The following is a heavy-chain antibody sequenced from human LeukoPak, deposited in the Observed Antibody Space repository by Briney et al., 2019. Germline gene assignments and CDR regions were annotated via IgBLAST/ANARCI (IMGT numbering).Heavy chain of an antibody. CDR2: IYYGGST. CDR1: GGSISSYY. V-gene: IGHV4-59*08. Sequence: PSETLSLTCTVSGGSISSYYWSWIRQPPGKGLEWIGYIYYGGSTNYNPSLKSRVTISVDTSKNQFSLKLSSVTAADTAVYYCARHPAAAAPGYWGQGTLVTVSS. D-gene: IGHD6-13*01. CDR3: ARHPAAAAPGY. J-gene: IGHJ4*02.